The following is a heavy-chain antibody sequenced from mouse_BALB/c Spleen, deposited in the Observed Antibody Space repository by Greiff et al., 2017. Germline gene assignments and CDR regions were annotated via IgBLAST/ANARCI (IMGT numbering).Heavy chain of an antibody. CDR2: IRNKANGYTT. Sequence: DVTLVESGGGLVQPGGSLRLSCAPSGFTFTDYYMSWVRQPPGKALELLGFIRNKANGYTTEYSASVKGRFTISRDNSQSTLYLQMNTLRAEDMATYYCASEDRPDAMDYWGQGTSVTVAA. D-gene: IGHD2-14*01. J-gene: IGHJ4*01. V-gene: IGHV7-3*02. CDR1: GFTFTDYY. CDR3: ASEDRPDAMDY.